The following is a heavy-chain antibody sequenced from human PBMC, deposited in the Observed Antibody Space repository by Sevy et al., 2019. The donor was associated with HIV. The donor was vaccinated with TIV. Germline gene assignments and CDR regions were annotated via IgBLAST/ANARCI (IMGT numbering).Heavy chain of an antibody. V-gene: IGHV3-23*01. D-gene: IGHD3-22*01. J-gene: IGHJ4*02. CDR3: AKEGGGYYYDSSGLFDY. CDR1: GFTFSSYA. Sequence: GGSLRLSCAASGFTFSSYAMSWVRQAPGKGLEWVSAISGSGYLTYYTDSVKGRFTISRDNSKNTLYLQLNSLRAEDTAVYYCAKEGGGYYYDSSGLFDYWRQGPLVTVSS. CDR2: ISGSGYLT.